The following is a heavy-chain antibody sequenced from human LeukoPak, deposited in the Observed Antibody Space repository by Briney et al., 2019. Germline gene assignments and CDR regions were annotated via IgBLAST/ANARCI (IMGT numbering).Heavy chain of an antibody. D-gene: IGHD6-13*01. CDR1: GFMFTNCA. CDR2: IYSGGST. CDR3: ARDPSSSQFL. Sequence: GGSLRLSCAASGFMFTNCAFHWVRQAPGKGLEWVSVIYSGGSTYYADSVKGRFTISRDNSKNTLYLQMNSLRAEDTAVYYCARDPSSSQFLWGQGTLVTVSS. V-gene: IGHV3-53*01. J-gene: IGHJ4*02.